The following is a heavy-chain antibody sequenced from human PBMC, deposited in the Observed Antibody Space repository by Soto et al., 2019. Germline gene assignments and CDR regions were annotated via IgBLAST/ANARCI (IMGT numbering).Heavy chain of an antibody. D-gene: IGHD2-21*01. CDR3: ASGRIVDSIQDSFEI. J-gene: IGHJ3*02. V-gene: IGHV1-18*01. CDR1: GYDFTSYG. Sequence: QGQLLQSGDEVKKPGASVRVSCRASGYDFTSYGISWVRQAPGQGLEWVSWISAYNGKRDTAQKFQGRVTMTLDTSKDTAYMEMGDLTSADTAVYYCASGRIVDSIQDSFEIWGQGTMVDVSS. CDR2: ISAYNGKR.